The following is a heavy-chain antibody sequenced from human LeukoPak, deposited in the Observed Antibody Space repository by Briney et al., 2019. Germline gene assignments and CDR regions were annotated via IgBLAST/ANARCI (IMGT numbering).Heavy chain of an antibody. CDR1: GGTFSSYA. V-gene: IGHV1-69*04. CDR2: IIPILGIA. CDR3: ARVGYSSLDY. Sequence: GASVKVSCKASGGTFSSYAISWVRPAPGQGLGWVGRIIPILGIANYAQKFQGKVTITADKATSTAYMELSSLRSEDTAVYYCARVGYSSLDYWGQGTLVTVSS. J-gene: IGHJ4*02. D-gene: IGHD6-13*01.